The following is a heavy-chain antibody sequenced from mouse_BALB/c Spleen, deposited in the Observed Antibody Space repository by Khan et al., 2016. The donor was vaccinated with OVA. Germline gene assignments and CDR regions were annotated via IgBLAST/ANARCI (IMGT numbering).Heavy chain of an antibody. CDR3: VRDGAYHRNDGWVAF. Sequence: VQLQQSGAELARPGASVKMSCKASGYTFTSYTIHWIKKRPGQGLEWIGYINPSNGYTNYNQKFNDKATLTTDKSSTTAYLQMSSLTSDDSAVYNGVRDGAYHRNDGWVAFWGQGTLVTVSA. J-gene: IGHJ3*01. V-gene: IGHV1-4*01. CDR2: INPSNGYT. D-gene: IGHD2-14*01. CDR1: GYTFTSYT.